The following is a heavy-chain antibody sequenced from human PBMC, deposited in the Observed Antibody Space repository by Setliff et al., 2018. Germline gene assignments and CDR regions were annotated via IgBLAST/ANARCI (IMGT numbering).Heavy chain of an antibody. J-gene: IGHJ6*02. V-gene: IGHV3-66*01. Sequence: HPGGSLRLSCAASGFTFSSYYMTWVRQAPGKGLEWVSVIYTGGSTYYAYTGKGRFTISRDDSNNTLYLQMTSLRAEDTAVYYCAGGGYGQYYAMDVWGQGTTGTVSS. CDR1: GFTFSSYY. CDR3: AGGGYGQYYAMDV. D-gene: IGHD5-12*01. CDR2: IYTGGST.